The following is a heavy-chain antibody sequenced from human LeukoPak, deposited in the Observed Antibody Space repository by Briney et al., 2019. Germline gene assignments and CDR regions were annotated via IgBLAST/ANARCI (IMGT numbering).Heavy chain of an antibody. CDR3: ARSGRDGYNLNY. V-gene: IGHV1-69*05. D-gene: IGHD5-24*01. Sequence: SVTVSCKASGGTFSSYAICWVRQAPAQGLEWMGGIIPIFGTANYAQKFQGRVTITTDESTSTAYMELSSLRSEDTAVYYCARSGRDGYNLNYWGQGTLVTVSP. CDR2: IIPIFGTA. J-gene: IGHJ4*02. CDR1: GGTFSSYA.